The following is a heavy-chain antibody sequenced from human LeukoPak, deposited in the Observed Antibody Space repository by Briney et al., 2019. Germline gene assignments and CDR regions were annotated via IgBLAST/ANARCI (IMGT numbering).Heavy chain of an antibody. CDR2: ISWNSGSI. D-gene: IGHD6-19*01. CDR3: AKTGGERSGWYYFDY. V-gene: IGHV3-9*01. CDR1: GFTFDDYA. Sequence: GRSLRLSCAASGFTFDDYAMHWVRQAPGNGLEWVSGISWNSGSIGYADSVKGRFTISRDNAKNSLYLQMNSLRAEDTALYYCAKTGGERSGWYYFDYWGQGTLVTVSS. J-gene: IGHJ4*02.